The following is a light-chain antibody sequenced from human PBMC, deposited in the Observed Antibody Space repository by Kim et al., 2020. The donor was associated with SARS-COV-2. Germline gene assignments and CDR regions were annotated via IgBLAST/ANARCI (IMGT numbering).Light chain of an antibody. CDR1: QSVTNN. CDR3: QQYNDWPSAYT. CDR2: GAS. V-gene: IGKV3-15*01. J-gene: IGKJ2*01. Sequence: SPGERATLSGRASQSVTNNLAWYQQKRGQAPRLLIYGASTRATGIPARFSCSGSGTEFTLTISSLQSEDFAVYYCQQYNDWPSAYTFGQGTKLEI.